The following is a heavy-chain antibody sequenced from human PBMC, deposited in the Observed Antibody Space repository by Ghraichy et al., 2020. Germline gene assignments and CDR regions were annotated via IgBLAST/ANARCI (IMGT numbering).Heavy chain of an antibody. CDR3: ARVVFSNNWTPVHWFDP. D-gene: IGHD1-1*01. Sequence: SQTLSLTCAVYGGSFSDYDWTWIRQPPGKGREWIGEINDSGSIDYNASLKSRVSISLDTSQNQFSLKLSSVTAADTAVYFCARVVFSNNWTPVHWFDPWGQGTLVIVSS. CDR1: GGSFSDYD. CDR2: INDSGSI. V-gene: IGHV4-34*01. J-gene: IGHJ5*02.